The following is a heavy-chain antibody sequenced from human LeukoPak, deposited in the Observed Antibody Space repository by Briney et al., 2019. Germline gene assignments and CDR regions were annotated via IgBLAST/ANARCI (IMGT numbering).Heavy chain of an antibody. CDR3: ARDRGPYGEKGP. CDR2: IRSKAYGGTT. CDR1: GFTFGDYA. J-gene: IGHJ5*02. V-gene: IGHV3-49*03. D-gene: IGHD4-17*01. Sequence: PGGSLRLSCTASGFTFGDYAMSWFRQAPGKGLEWVSFIRSKAYGGTTEYAASVKGRFTISRDDSKSIAYLQMNSLRAEDTAVYYCARDRGPYGEKGPWGQGTLVTVSS.